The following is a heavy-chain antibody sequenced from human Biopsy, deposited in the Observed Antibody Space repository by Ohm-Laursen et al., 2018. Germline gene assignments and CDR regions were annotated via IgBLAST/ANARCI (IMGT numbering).Heavy chain of an antibody. J-gene: IGHJ4*02. V-gene: IGHV3-21*01. CDR2: ISASGNHI. D-gene: IGHD2-15*01. CDR3: ARAYPPPGRRLVVVAGDFDC. Sequence: SLRLSCSASGFTFSGFSMNWVRQAPGKGLEWVSSISASGNHIYYTDSVKGRFTVSRDNGKNSVYLQMNRLRAEDTAVYYCARAYPPPGRRLVVVAGDFDCWGQGTRVTVSS. CDR1: GFTFSGFS.